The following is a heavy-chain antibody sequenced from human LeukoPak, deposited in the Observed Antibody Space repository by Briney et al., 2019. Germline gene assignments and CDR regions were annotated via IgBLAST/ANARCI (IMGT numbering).Heavy chain of an antibody. V-gene: IGHV3-23*01. CDR1: GFTFSSYA. D-gene: IGHD3-10*01. Sequence: PGGSLRLSCAASGFTFSSYAMSWVRQAPGKGLEWVSAISGSGGSTYYADSVKGRFTISRDNSKNTLYLQMNSLRAEDTAVYYRAKDYGSGSYYNVPYWGQGTLVTVSP. CDR2: ISGSGGST. J-gene: IGHJ4*02. CDR3: AKDYGSGSYYNVPY.